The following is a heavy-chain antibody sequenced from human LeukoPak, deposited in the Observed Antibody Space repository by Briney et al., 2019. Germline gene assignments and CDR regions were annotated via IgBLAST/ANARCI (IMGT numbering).Heavy chain of an antibody. D-gene: IGHD3-9*01. CDR1: GGSVSSGSSY. V-gene: IGHV4-61*01. Sequence: SETLSLTCTVSGGSVSSGSSYWSWIRQPPGKGLEWIAYIYYSGSTNYNPSLKSRVTISVDTSKNQFSLKPSSVTAADTAVYYCARRRDYDILTGYVDYWGQGTLVTVSS. J-gene: IGHJ4*02. CDR3: ARRRDYDILTGYVDY. CDR2: IYYSGST.